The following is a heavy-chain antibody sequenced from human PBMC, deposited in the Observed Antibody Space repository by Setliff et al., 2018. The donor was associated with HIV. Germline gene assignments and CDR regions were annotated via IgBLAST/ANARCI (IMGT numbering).Heavy chain of an antibody. V-gene: IGHV3-74*01. D-gene: IGHD3-16*01. CDR1: GFTFRSYW. Sequence: GGSLIPSCAASGFTFRSYWMYWVRQPPGKGLVWVSRITIDGGSTNYADTVNGRFTISRDNAKNTPYLQMNGLSAEDTAVYYCARDRFRGGVGTGLAEYWGQGTVVTVSS. CDR2: ITIDGGST. CDR3: ARDRFRGGVGTGLAEY. J-gene: IGHJ4*02.